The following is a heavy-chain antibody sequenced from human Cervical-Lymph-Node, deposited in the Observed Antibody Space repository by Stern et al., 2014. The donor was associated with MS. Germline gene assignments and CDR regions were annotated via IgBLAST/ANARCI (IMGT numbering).Heavy chain of an antibody. J-gene: IGHJ4*02. CDR3: ARHQAGIAAD. D-gene: IGHD6-13*01. CDR1: GDTFSSLD. CDR2: TNPLFGTT. Sequence: QVQLVQSGAEVKKPGSSVKVSCKASGDTFSSLDIGWVRQAPGQGPEWLGGTNPLFGTTHYAQNFQGRVTFSADDSTSTTYMELSSLRSEDTAVYYCARHQAGIAADWGQGTLVTVSS. V-gene: IGHV1-69*01.